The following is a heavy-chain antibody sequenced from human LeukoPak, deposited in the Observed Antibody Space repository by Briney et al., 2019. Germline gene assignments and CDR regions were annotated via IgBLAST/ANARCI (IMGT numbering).Heavy chain of an antibody. D-gene: IGHD2-8*02. CDR2: INNDGSST. V-gene: IGHV3-74*01. Sequence: GGSLRLSCAASGFTFDDYAMHWVRQAPGKGLEWVSRINNDGSSTSYADSVKGRFTISRDDAKNTLYLQMNSLRAEDTAVYYCARVWSYYYFDYWGQGTLVTVSS. J-gene: IGHJ4*02. CDR1: GFTFDDYA. CDR3: ARVWSYYYFDY.